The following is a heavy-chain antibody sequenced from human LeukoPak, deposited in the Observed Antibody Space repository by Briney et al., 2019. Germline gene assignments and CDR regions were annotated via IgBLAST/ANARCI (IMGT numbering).Heavy chain of an antibody. CDR1: GFTFSSYA. Sequence: GGSLRLSCAASGFTFSSYAMSWVRQAPGKGLEWVSAIGGSGGSTYYADSVKGRFTISRDNSNNTLYLQMNSLRAEDTAVYYGARRTVYYYYYYMDVWGKGTTVTVSS. V-gene: IGHV3-23*01. D-gene: IGHD1-1*01. CDR2: IGGSGGST. J-gene: IGHJ6*03. CDR3: ARRTVYYYYYYMDV.